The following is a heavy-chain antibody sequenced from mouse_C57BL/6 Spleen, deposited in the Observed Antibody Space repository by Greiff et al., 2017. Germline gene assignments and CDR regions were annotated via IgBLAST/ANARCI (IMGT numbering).Heavy chain of an antibody. CDR1: GYSITSGYY. CDR3: ARDRGKNAMDY. V-gene: IGHV3-6*01. CDR2: ISYDGSN. J-gene: IGHJ4*01. Sequence: EVQVVESGPGLVKPSQSLSLTCSVTGYSITSGYYWNWIRQFPGNKLEWMGYISYDGSNNYNPSLKNRISITRDTSKNQFFLKLNSMTTEDTATYYCARDRGKNAMDYWGQGTSVTVSS.